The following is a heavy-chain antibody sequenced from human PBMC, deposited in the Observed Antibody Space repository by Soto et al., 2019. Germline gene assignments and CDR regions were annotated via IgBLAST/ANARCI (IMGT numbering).Heavy chain of an antibody. CDR2: INPNSGGT. Sequence: ASVKVSCKASGYTFTGYYMHWVRQAPGQGLEWMGWINPNSGGTNYAQKFQGRVTMTRDTSISTAYMELSRLRSDDTAVYYCARGWGPLRFQDLDYGMDVWGQGTTVTVSS. D-gene: IGHD3-3*01. J-gene: IGHJ6*02. CDR1: GYTFTGYY. V-gene: IGHV1-2*02. CDR3: ARGWGPLRFQDLDYGMDV.